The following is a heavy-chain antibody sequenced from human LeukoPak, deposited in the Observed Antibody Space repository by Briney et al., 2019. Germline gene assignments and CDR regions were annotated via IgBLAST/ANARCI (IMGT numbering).Heavy chain of an antibody. CDR1: GGSISSGGYY. D-gene: IGHD1-26*01. J-gene: IGHJ4*02. CDR3: AREAMGAGIDY. Sequence: PSQTLSLTCTVSGGSISSGGYYWSWIRQHPGKGLEWIGYIYYSGSTYYNPSLKGRVTISVDTSKNQFSLKLSSVTAADTAVYYCAREAMGAGIDYWGQGTLVTVSS. CDR2: IYYSGST. V-gene: IGHV4-31*03.